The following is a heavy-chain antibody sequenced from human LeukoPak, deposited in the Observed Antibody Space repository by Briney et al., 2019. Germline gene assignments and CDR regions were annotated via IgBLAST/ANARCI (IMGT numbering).Heavy chain of an antibody. CDR2: ISWNSGSI. V-gene: IGHV3-9*01. Sequence: GRSLRLSCAASGFTFDDYAMHWVRQAPGKGLEWVSGISWNSGSIGYADSVKGRFTISRDNSKNTLYLQMNSLRAEDTAVYYCARGNGYNNGNFDYWGQGTRVTVSS. D-gene: IGHD5-24*01. CDR1: GFTFDDYA. CDR3: ARGNGYNNGNFDY. J-gene: IGHJ4*02.